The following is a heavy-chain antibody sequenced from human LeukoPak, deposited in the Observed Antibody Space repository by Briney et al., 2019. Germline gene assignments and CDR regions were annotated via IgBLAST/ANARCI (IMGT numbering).Heavy chain of an antibody. CDR2: INWNGGST. Sequence: GGSLRLSCAAPGFTFDDYGMSWVRHGPGKELEWVSGINWNGGSTGYADSVKGRFTISRDNGKNSLYLQMNSLRAEDTALYYCARSGYYDSSAYFYWGQGTLVTVSS. V-gene: IGHV3-20*04. CDR3: ARSGYYDSSAYFY. J-gene: IGHJ4*02. CDR1: GFTFDDYG. D-gene: IGHD3-22*01.